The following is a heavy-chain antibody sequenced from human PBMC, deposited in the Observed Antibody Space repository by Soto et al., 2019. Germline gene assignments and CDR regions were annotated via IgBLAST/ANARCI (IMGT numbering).Heavy chain of an antibody. CDR1: GGSFSGYY. CDR2: INHSGST. V-gene: IGHV4-34*01. D-gene: IGHD3-3*01. Sequence: SETLSLTCAVYGGSFSGYYWSWIRQPPGKGLEWIGEINHSGSTNYNPSLKSRVTISVDTSKNQFSLKLSSVTAADTAVCYCARITGYYDFWSAYYYGMDVWGQGTKVTVFS. J-gene: IGHJ6*02. CDR3: ARITGYYDFWSAYYYGMDV.